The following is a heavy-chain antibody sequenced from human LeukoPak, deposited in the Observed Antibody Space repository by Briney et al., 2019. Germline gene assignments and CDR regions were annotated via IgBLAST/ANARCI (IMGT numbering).Heavy chain of an antibody. V-gene: IGHV3-7*01. Sequence: QPGESLRLSCAASGFTFTTYWMSWVRQAPGKGLEWVANIKQDGSEKYYVDSVKGRFTISRDNAKNSLYLQMNSLRAEDTAVYYCARESGAFLYYYDSSGYYLLDYWGQGTLVTVSS. D-gene: IGHD3-22*01. J-gene: IGHJ4*02. CDR2: IKQDGSEK. CDR3: ARESGAFLYYYDSSGYYLLDY. CDR1: GFTFTTYW.